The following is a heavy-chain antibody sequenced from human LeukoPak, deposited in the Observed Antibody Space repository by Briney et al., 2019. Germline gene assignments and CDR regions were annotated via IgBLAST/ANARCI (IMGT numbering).Heavy chain of an antibody. J-gene: IGHJ4*02. CDR3: AKHQWPALDY. Sequence: GASLRLSCAASGFTFSSYAMIWVRQAPGKGLEWVSAISGSGGSTYYADSVKGRFTISRDNSKNTLYLQMNSLRAEDTAVYYWAKHQWPALDYWGQASLATVYS. CDR1: GFTFSSYA. D-gene: IGHD6-19*01. V-gene: IGHV3-23*01. CDR2: ISGSGGST.